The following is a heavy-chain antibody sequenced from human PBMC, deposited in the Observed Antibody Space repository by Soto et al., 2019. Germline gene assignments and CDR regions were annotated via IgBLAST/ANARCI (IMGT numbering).Heavy chain of an antibody. CDR1: GFTFSDYY. V-gene: IGHV3-11*05. CDR2: ISNRSTYT. J-gene: IGHJ4*02. Sequence: QVQLVESGGGLVKPGGSLRLSCAASGFTFSDYYMTWIRLAPGKGLEWLSYISNRSTYTNYADSVQGRFTISRDNAKNSLYLQMNSLRAEDTAVYYCARGNYGWYLGDFDYWGQGTLVSVSS. D-gene: IGHD6-19*01. CDR3: ARGNYGWYLGDFDY.